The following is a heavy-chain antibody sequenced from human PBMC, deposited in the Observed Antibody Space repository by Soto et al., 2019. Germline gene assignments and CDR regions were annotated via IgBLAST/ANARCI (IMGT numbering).Heavy chain of an antibody. CDR1: GGSISSSSYY. CDR3: ARIRGDFPLVGAFDI. V-gene: IGHV4-39*01. Sequence: QLQLQESGPGLVKPSETLSLTCTVSGGSISSSSYYWGWIRQPPGKGLEWIGSIYYSGSTYYNPSLKSRVTISVDTAKNQFALKLSSGTAADTAVYYCARIRGDFPLVGAFDIWGQGTMVTVSS. CDR2: IYYSGST. D-gene: IGHD4-17*01. J-gene: IGHJ3*02.